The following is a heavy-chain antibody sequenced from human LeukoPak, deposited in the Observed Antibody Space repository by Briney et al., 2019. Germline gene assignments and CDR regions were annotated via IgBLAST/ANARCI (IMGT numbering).Heavy chain of an antibody. CDR2: INPISGNT. Sequence: HEASVKVSCKASGYTFTSYAINWVRQATGQGLEWMGWINPISGNTGYAQKFQGRVTMTRNTSISTAYMELSTLRCEDTAVYYWTRLDRGYSYGPNWFDPWGQGTLVTVSS. CDR3: TRLDRGYSYGPNWFDP. D-gene: IGHD5-18*01. CDR1: GYTFTSYA. V-gene: IGHV1-8*01. J-gene: IGHJ5*02.